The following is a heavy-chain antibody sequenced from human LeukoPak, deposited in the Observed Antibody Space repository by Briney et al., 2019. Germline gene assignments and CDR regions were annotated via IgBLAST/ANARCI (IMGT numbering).Heavy chain of an antibody. D-gene: IGHD3-10*01. CDR2: INSDGSST. CDR3: AIGSGSYYTEVPFDY. J-gene: IGHJ4*02. Sequence: GGSLRLSCAASGFTFSSYWMHWVRQAPGKGLVWVSRINSDGSSTSYADSAKGRFTISRDNAKNTLYLQMNSLRAEDTAVYYCAIGSGSYYTEVPFDYWGQGTLVTVSS. CDR1: GFTFSSYW. V-gene: IGHV3-74*01.